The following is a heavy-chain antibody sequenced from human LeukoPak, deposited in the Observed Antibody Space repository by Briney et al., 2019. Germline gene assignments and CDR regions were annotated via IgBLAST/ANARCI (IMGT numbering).Heavy chain of an antibody. CDR2: IYYSGST. D-gene: IGHD6-13*01. Sequence: SETLSLTCTVSGGSISSSSYYWGWIRQPPGKGLEWIGSIYYSGSTYYNPSLKSRVTISVDTSKNQFSLKLSSVTAADTAVYYCARDRDSSSWYGVGYYYYYMDVWGKGTTVTISS. CDR3: ARDRDSSSWYGVGYYYYYMDV. CDR1: GGSISSSSYY. J-gene: IGHJ6*03. V-gene: IGHV4-39*02.